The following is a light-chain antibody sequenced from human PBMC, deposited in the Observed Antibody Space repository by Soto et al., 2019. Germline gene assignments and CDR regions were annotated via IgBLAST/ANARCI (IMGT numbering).Light chain of an antibody. V-gene: IGKV1-8*01. J-gene: IGKJ1*01. CDR2: ASS. CDR3: QQYYSYPRT. Sequence: AIRMTQSPSSFSASTGDRVTITCRASQGISSYLAWYQQKPGKAPKLLIYASSTLQSGVPSRFSRSGSGTDFPLTTSCLQAEDFATYYCQQYYSYPRTFGQGTKVEIK. CDR1: QGISSY.